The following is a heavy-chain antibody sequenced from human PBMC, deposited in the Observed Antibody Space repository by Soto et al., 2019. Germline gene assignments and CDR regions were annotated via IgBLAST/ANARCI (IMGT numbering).Heavy chain of an antibody. Sequence: PSETLSLTCTVSGGSISSYYWSWIRQPPGKGLEWIGYIYYSGSTNYNPSLKSRVTISVDTSKNQFSLKLSPVTAADTAAYYCARAGTTMVRGVISGWFDPWGQGTLVTVS. CDR1: GGSISSYY. CDR2: IYYSGST. D-gene: IGHD3-10*01. V-gene: IGHV4-59*01. J-gene: IGHJ5*02. CDR3: ARAGTTMVRGVISGWFDP.